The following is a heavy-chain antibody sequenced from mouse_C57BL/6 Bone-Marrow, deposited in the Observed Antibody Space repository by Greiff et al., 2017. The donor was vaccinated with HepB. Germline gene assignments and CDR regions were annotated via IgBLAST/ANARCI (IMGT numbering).Heavy chain of an antibody. Sequence: EVKVVESGGGLVKPGGSLKLSCAASGFTFSDYGMHWVRQAPEKGLEWVAYISSGSSTIYYADTVKGRFTISRDNAKNTLFLQMTSLRSEDTAMYYCAKIYYDYLAWFAYWGQGTLVTVSA. V-gene: IGHV5-17*01. J-gene: IGHJ3*01. CDR3: AKIYYDYLAWFAY. D-gene: IGHD2-4*01. CDR1: GFTFSDYG. CDR2: ISSGSSTI.